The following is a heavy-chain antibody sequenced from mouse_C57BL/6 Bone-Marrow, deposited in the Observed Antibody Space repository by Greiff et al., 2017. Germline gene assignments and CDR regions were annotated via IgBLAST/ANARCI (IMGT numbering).Heavy chain of an antibody. D-gene: IGHD1-1*01. CDR2: ISSGGDYI. CDR3: TRDGSSPWYFDV. V-gene: IGHV5-9-1*02. J-gene: IGHJ1*03. Sequence: VESGEGLVKPGGSLKLSCAASGFTFSSYAMSWVRQTPEKRLEWVAYISSGGDYIYYADTVKGRFTISRDNARNTLYLQMSSLKSEDTAMYYCTRDGSSPWYFDVWGTGTTVTVSS. CDR1: GFTFSSYA.